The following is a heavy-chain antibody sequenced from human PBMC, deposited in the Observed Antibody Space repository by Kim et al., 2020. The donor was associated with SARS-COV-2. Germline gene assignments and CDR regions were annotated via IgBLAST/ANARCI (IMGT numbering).Heavy chain of an antibody. CDR1: GFTFSNYG. V-gene: IGHV3-23*01. D-gene: IGHD2-2*01. J-gene: IGHJ4*02. CDR3: AGICGTTSCPEDY. Sequence: GGSLRLSCAASGFTFSNYGVSWVRQAPGKGLEWVSAISFGGVTDYADSVRGRFTTSRDNPKSTVYLQMNSLRAEDTAVYYGAGICGTTSCPEDYWGQGT. CDR2: ISFGGVT.